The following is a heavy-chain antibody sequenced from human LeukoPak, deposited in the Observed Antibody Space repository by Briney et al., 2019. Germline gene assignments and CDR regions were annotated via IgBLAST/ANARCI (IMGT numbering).Heavy chain of an antibody. V-gene: IGHV4-39*01. CDR3: ARLKSGSDY. CDR1: GGSISSSSYY. J-gene: IGHJ4*02. D-gene: IGHD3-22*01. CDR2: IYYSGST. Sequence: SETLSLTCTVSGGSISSSSYYWGWIRQPPGKGLEWIGSIYYSGSTYYNPSLKSRVTISVDTSKNQFSLKLSSVTAADTVVYYCARLKSGSDYWGQGTLVTVPS.